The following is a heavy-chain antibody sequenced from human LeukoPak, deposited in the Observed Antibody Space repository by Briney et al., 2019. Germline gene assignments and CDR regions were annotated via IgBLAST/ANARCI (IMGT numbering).Heavy chain of an antibody. V-gene: IGHV4-39*07. J-gene: IGHJ5*02. CDR3: ASGYCSSTSCYYGWFDP. CDR2: IYYSGST. CDR1: GGSISSSSYY. D-gene: IGHD2-2*01. Sequence: SETLSLTCTVSGGSISSSSYYWGWIRQPPGKGLEWIGGIYYSGSTYYNPSLKSRVTISVDTSKNQFSLKLSSVTAADTAVYYCASGYCSSTSCYYGWFDPWGQGTLVTVSS.